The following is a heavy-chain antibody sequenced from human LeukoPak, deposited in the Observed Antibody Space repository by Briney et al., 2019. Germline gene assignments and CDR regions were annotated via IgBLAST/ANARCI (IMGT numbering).Heavy chain of an antibody. Sequence: GGSLRLSCTASGFTFGDYAMSWFRQAPGKGLEWVGFIRSKAYGGTTEYAASVEGRFTISRDDSKSIAYLQMNSLKTEDTAVYYCTSQAGVTTVYYYYGMDVWGQGTTVTVSS. CDR1: GFTFGDYA. V-gene: IGHV3-49*03. D-gene: IGHD4-11*01. CDR2: IRSKAYGGTT. CDR3: TSQAGVTTVYYYYGMDV. J-gene: IGHJ6*02.